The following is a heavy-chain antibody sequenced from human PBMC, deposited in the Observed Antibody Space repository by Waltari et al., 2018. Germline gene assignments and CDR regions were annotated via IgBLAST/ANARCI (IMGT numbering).Heavy chain of an antibody. CDR1: GFTFSSYS. D-gene: IGHD6-13*01. Sequence: EVQLVESGGGLVKPGGSLRLSCAASGFTFSSYSMNWVRQAPGTGLEWVSSISSSSSYIYYADSVKGRFTISRDNAKNSLYLQMNSLRAEDTAVYYCARDFRQQLGRGLYYYYGMDVWGQGTTVTVSS. V-gene: IGHV3-21*01. J-gene: IGHJ6*02. CDR2: ISSSSSYI. CDR3: ARDFRQQLGRGLYYYYGMDV.